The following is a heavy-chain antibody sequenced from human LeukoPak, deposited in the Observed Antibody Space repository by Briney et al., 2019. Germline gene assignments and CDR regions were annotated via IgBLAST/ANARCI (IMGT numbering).Heavy chain of an antibody. J-gene: IGHJ4*02. CDR3: ARDYSGYPELWGFDY. CDR2: INPNSDGT. V-gene: IGHV1-2*02. Sequence: ASVKVSCKASGYTFTGYYMHWVRQAPGQGLEWMGWINPNSDGTHYAQKFQGRVTMTSATSISTAYMELSRLRSDDTAVYYCARDYSGYPELWGFDYWGQGTLVTVSS. CDR1: GYTFTGYY. D-gene: IGHD5-12*01.